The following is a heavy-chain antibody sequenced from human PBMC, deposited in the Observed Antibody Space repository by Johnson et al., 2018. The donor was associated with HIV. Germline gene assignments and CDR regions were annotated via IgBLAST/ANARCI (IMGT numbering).Heavy chain of an antibody. CDR3: ARDGAIAAPDAFDI. CDR2: ISASGDRT. D-gene: IGHD6-13*01. J-gene: IGHJ3*02. CDR1: GFTFSDYA. Sequence: EVQLVESGGGLAQPGGSRRLSCAASGFTFSDYAMSWVRQAPGKGLEWVTAISASGDRTYYADSVKGRFIISRDNSKNTLYLQMNSLRAEDTAVYYCARDGAIAAPDAFDIWGQGTMVTVSS. V-gene: IGHV3-23*04.